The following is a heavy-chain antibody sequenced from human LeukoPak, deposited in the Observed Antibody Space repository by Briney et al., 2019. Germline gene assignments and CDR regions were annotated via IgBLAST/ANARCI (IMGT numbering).Heavy chain of an antibody. J-gene: IGHJ4*02. CDR1: GGSISSYY. D-gene: IGHD3-16*01. V-gene: IGHV4-59*08. CDR3: ARLKSGYVSN. CDR2: IYYSGST. Sequence: PSETLSLTCTASGGSISSYYWSWIRQPPGKGLEWIGYIYYSGSTNYSPSLKSRVTISVDTSKNQFSLKLSSVTAADTAVYYCARLKSGYVSNWGQGTLVTVSS.